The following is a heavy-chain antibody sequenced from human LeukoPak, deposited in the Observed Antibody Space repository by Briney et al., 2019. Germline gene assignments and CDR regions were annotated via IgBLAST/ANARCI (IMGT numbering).Heavy chain of an antibody. Sequence: PSETLSLTCTVSGGSISNYYWSWIRQPPEKGLEWIGYIYYSGRTNYNPSLKRQVTISVDTSKNQFSLKLSSVTAADTAVYYCARGIGDSSGYYYSGFDYWGQGTPVTVSS. J-gene: IGHJ4*02. CDR2: IYYSGRT. CDR3: ARGIGDSSGYYYSGFDY. V-gene: IGHV4-59*01. CDR1: GGSISNYY. D-gene: IGHD3-22*01.